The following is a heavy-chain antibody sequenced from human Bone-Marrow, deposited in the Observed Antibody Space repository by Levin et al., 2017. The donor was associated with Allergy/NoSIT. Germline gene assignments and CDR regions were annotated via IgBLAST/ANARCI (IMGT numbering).Heavy chain of an antibody. D-gene: IGHD5/OR15-5a*01. CDR1: GDSITTGGYY. V-gene: IGHV4-31*03. Sequence: SETLSLTCTVSGDSITTGGYYWSWVRQRPGEGLEWVAYIDYVGATYNNPSLQSRTTMSRDTSRNQVSLTMTSVTAADTATYSCAGLVSTGLCYRGWFDPWGPGARVLVSS. CDR3: AGLVSTGLCYRGWFDP. CDR2: IDYVGAT. J-gene: IGHJ5*02.